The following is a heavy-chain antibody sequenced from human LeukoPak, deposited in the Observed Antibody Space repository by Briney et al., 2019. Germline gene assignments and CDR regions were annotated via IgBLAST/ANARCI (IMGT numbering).Heavy chain of an antibody. CDR3: AWGATTLDY. CDR2: INGDGSDT. J-gene: IGHJ4*02. CDR1: GFTFSSHW. V-gene: IGHV3-74*01. Sequence: GGSLRLSCAASGFTFSSHWMHWVRQAPGKGPVWVSRINGDGSDTSHADSAKGRFTISRDNAKNTLYLQMNSLRAEDTAVYYCAWGATTLDYWGQGTLVTVSS. D-gene: IGHD1-26*01.